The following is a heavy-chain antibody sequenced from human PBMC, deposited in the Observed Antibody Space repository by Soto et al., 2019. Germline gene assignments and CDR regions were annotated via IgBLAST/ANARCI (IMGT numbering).Heavy chain of an antibody. V-gene: IGHV4-39*01. D-gene: IGHD3-10*01. Sequence: QLQLQESGPGLVKPSETLSLTCTVSGGSISSSSYYWGWIRQPPGKGLEWIGSIYYSGSTYYNPSLKSRVTISVDTSKNQFSLKLSSVTAADTAVYYCARHRGGPRSGSYLRYWGQGTLVTVSS. J-gene: IGHJ4*02. CDR1: GGSISSSSYY. CDR2: IYYSGST. CDR3: ARHRGGPRSGSYLRY.